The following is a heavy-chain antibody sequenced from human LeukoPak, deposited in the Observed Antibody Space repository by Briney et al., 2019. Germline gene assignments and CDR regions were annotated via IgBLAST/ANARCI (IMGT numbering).Heavy chain of an antibody. CDR3: ARGVGLLPEGFDP. Sequence: SETLSLTCAVSGGSISSGGYSWSWIRQPPGKGLEWIGYIYHSGSTYYNPSLKSRVTISVDRSKNQFSLKLSSVTAADTAVYYCARGVGLLPEGFDPWGQGTLVTVSS. J-gene: IGHJ5*02. CDR2: IYHSGST. D-gene: IGHD3-22*01. V-gene: IGHV4-30-2*01. CDR1: GGSISSGGYS.